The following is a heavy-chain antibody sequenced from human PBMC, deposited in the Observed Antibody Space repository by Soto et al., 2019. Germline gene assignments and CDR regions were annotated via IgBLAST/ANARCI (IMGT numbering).Heavy chain of an antibody. CDR1: GFSLTTTEVA. CDR2: IYWDDDK. J-gene: IGHJ5*02. V-gene: IGHV2-5*02. CDR3: AHRRHISPEINWFDP. Sequence: SGPTLVNPTPSLTLTCSFSGFSLTTTEVAVGWIRQPPGKALEWLALIYWDDDKRYSPSLKSRLTITKDTSKNQVVLTMTNMDPVDTATYYFAHRRHISPEINWFDPWGQGTLVTVSS. D-gene: IGHD3-3*02.